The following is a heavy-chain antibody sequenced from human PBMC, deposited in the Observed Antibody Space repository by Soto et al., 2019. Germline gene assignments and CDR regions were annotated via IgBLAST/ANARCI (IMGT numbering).Heavy chain of an antibody. D-gene: IGHD1-1*01. Sequence: SETLSLTCTVSGGSISSYYCSWIRQPPGKGLEWIGYIYYSGSTNYNPSLKSRVTISVDTSKNQFSLKLSSVTAADTAVYYCARWKEYYYYMDVWGKGTTVTVSS. CDR1: GGSISSYY. V-gene: IGHV4-59*01. J-gene: IGHJ6*03. CDR2: IYYSGST. CDR3: ARWKEYYYYMDV.